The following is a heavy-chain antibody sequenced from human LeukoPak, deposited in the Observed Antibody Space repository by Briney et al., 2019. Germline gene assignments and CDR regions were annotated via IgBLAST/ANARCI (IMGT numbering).Heavy chain of an antibody. J-gene: IGHJ5*02. V-gene: IGHV1-8*03. D-gene: IGHD3-10*01. Sequence: ASVKVSCKASGYTFTSYYMHWVRQATGQGLEWMGWMNPNSGNTGYAQKFQGRVTITRNTSISTAYMELSSLRSEDTAVYYCARNYGSGKNNWFDPWGQGTLVTVSS. CDR2: MNPNSGNT. CDR3: ARNYGSGKNNWFDP. CDR1: GYTFTSYY.